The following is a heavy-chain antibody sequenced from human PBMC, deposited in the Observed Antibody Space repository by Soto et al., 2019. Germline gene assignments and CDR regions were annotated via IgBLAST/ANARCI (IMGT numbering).Heavy chain of an antibody. J-gene: IGHJ5*02. CDR1: GFTFSSYS. CDR3: ARETQWLNRFDP. CDR2: ISSSSSTI. V-gene: IGHV3-48*01. D-gene: IGHD6-19*01. Sequence: EVQLVESGGGLVQPGGSLRLSCAASGFTFSSYSMNWVRQAPGKGLEWVSYISSSSSTIYYADSVKGRFTISRDNVKNSLYLQMNSLRAEDTAVYYCARETQWLNRFDPWGQATLVTVSS.